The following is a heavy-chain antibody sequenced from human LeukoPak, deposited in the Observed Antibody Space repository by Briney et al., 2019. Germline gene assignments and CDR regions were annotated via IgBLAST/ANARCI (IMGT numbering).Heavy chain of an antibody. V-gene: IGHV4-59*11. J-gene: IGHJ5*02. CDR3: ARVLAVAVPTNWFDP. CDR1: GGSISSHY. CDR2: IYYSGST. D-gene: IGHD6-19*01. Sequence: SETLSLTCTVSGGSISSHYWSWIRQPPGKGLEWIGYIYYSGSTNYNPSLKSRVTISVDTSKNQFSLKLSSVTAADTAVYYCARVLAVAVPTNWFDPWGQGTLVTVSS.